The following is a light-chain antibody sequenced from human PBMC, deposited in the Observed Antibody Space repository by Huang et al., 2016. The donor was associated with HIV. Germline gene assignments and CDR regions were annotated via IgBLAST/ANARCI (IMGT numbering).Light chain of an antibody. J-gene: IGKJ3*01. CDR1: QNVLYSSDNKNY. Sequence: DIVMTQSPDSLAVSLGERATINCKSSQNVLYSSDNKNYLAWYQQKPGQPPKLLIYWASTREAGVPDRVSGSGSGTDFTLTISSMQAEDVAVYYCQQYYPAPPSFTFGPGTKVDIK. V-gene: IGKV4-1*01. CDR3: QQYYPAPPSFT. CDR2: WAS.